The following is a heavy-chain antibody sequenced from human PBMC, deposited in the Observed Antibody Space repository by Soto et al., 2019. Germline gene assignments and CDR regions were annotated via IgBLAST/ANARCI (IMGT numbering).Heavy chain of an antibody. CDR2: IYYSGST. V-gene: IGHV4-59*01. CDR1: GGSISSYY. CDR3: ARGSRTGTTGYYFDY. D-gene: IGHD1-1*01. Sequence: SETLSLTCTVSGGSISSYYWSWIRRPPGKGLEWIGYIYYSGSTYYNPSLKSRVTISVDTSKNQFSLRLTSMTAVDTAVYYCARGSRTGTTGYYFDYWGQGMLVTVSS. J-gene: IGHJ4*02.